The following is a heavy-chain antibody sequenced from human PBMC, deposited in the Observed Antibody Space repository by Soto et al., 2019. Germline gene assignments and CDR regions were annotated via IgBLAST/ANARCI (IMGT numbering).Heavy chain of an antibody. CDR2: ISGSGGST. CDR1: GFTFSSYS. V-gene: IGHV3-23*01. J-gene: IGHJ4*02. Sequence: PGGSLRLSCAASGFTFSSYSMNWVRQAPGKGLEWVSAISGSGGSTYYADSVKGRFTISRDNSKNTLYLQMNSLRAEDTAVYYCAKDSDSSGYYLPTASHWGQGTLVTVSS. CDR3: AKDSDSSGYYLPTASH. D-gene: IGHD3-22*01.